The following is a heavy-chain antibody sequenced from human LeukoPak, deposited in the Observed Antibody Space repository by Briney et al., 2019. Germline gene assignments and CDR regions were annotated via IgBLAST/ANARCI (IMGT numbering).Heavy chain of an antibody. CDR2: VSGSGGTT. CDR1: GFTFTSYA. V-gene: IGHV3-23*01. J-gene: IGHJ4*02. D-gene: IGHD6-6*01. Sequence: GGSLRLSCAASGFTFTSYAMSWVRRAPGKGLEWVSAVSGSGGTTYYADSVKGRFTISRDNSKNTLYLQMNSLRVEDTAVYYCAKTRGYSSSSFDYWGQGILVTVSS. CDR3: AKTRGYSSSSFDY.